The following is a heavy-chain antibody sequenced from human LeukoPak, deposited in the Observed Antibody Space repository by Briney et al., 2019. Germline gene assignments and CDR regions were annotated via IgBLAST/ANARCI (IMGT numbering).Heavy chain of an antibody. Sequence: AASVKVSCKVSGYTLTELSMHWVRQAPGKGLEWMGGFDPGDGETIYAQKFQGRVTMTEDTSTDTAYMELSSLRSEDTAVYYCATPLLNFWSGFPLGYWGQGTLVTVSS. V-gene: IGHV1-24*01. D-gene: IGHD3-3*01. J-gene: IGHJ4*02. CDR2: FDPGDGET. CDR1: GYTLTELS. CDR3: ATPLLNFWSGFPLGY.